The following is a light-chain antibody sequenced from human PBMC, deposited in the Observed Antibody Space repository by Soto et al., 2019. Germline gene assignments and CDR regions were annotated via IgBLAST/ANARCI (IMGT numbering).Light chain of an antibody. CDR1: QSVDIR. V-gene: IGKV3-11*01. J-gene: IGKJ1*01. Sequence: EVILTQSPVTLSLSPGERATLSCRASQSVDIRLAWYQQKPGQAPRLLIYDASNRATGIPARFSGSGTGTDFTLTITSLEAEDFAVYYCHHRNAWPATFGQGTKVEIK. CDR2: DAS. CDR3: HHRNAWPAT.